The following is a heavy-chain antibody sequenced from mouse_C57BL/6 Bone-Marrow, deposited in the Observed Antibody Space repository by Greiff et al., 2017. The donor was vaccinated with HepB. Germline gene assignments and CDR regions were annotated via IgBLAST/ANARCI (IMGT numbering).Heavy chain of an antibody. V-gene: IGHV1-64*01. D-gene: IGHD2-10*01. CDR2: IHPNSGST. Sequence: QVQLQQPGAELVKPGASVKLSCKASGYTFTSYWMYWVKQRPGQGLEWIGMIHPNSGSTNYNEKFKSKATLTVDKSSSTAYMQLSSLTSEDSAVYYCARSLLYWYFDVWGTGTTVTVSS. J-gene: IGHJ1*03. CDR3: ARSLLYWYFDV. CDR1: GYTFTSYW.